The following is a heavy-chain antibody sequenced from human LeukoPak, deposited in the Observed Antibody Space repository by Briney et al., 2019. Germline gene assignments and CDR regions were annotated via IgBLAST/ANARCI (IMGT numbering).Heavy chain of an antibody. CDR2: INHSGST. D-gene: IGHD3-22*01. CDR3: ARLTYYYDSSGYYYVGFGL. Sequence: PSETLSLTCTVSGGSISSSSYYWSWIRQPPGKGLEWIGEINHSGSTNYNPSLKSRVTISVDTSKNQFSLKLSSVTAADTAVYYCARLTYYYDSSGYYYVGFGLWGRGTLVTVSS. J-gene: IGHJ2*01. CDR1: GGSISSSSYY. V-gene: IGHV4-39*07.